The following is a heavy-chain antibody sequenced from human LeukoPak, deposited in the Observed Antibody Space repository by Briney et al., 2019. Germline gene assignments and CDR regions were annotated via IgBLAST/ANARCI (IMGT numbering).Heavy chain of an antibody. CDR2: INPNSGGT. V-gene: IGHV1-2*02. D-gene: IGHD5-18*01. CDR3: ARDTAMVTYWFDP. J-gene: IGHJ5*02. Sequence: ASVKVSCKSSGYTFTGYYMHWVRQAPGQGLEWMGWINPNSGGTNYAQKFQGRVTMTGDTSISTAYMELSRLRSDDTAVYYCARDTAMVTYWFDPWGQGNLVTVSS. CDR1: GYTFTGYY.